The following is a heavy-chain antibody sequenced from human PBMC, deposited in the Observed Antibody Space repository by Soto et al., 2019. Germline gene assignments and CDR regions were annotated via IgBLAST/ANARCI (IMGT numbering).Heavy chain of an antibody. V-gene: IGHV4-34*01. D-gene: IGHD4-17*01. CDR1: GGSFSGYY. Sequence: SETLSLTCAVYGGSFSGYYWSWIRQPPGKGLEWIGEINHSGSTNYNPSLKSRVTISVDTSKNQFSLKLSSVTAADTAVYYCARASLTIQSTRLFDYWGQGTLVTVSS. CDR3: ARASLTIQSTRLFDY. J-gene: IGHJ4*02. CDR2: INHSGST.